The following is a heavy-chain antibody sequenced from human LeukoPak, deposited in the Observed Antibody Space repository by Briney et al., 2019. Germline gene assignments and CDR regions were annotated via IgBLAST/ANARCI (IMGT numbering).Heavy chain of an antibody. CDR3: AKDMEGSVADYFDY. Sequence: GGSLRLSCAASGFTFNSYSMNWVRQAPGKGLEWVSAISGSGGRTYYADSVKGRFTISRDNSKNTLYLQMNSLRAEDTAVYYCAKDMEGSVADYFDYWGQGTLVTVSS. CDR1: GFTFNSYS. V-gene: IGHV3-23*01. CDR2: ISGSGGRT. J-gene: IGHJ4*02. D-gene: IGHD3-10*01.